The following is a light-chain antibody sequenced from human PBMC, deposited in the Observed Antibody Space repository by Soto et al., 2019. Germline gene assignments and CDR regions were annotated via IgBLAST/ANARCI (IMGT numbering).Light chain of an antibody. J-gene: IGLJ2*01. CDR1: SSDVGGYNY. Sequence: QSVLTQPASVSGSPGQSITISCSGTSSDVGGYNYVSWYQQHPGKAPKLMIYEVSNRPSGVSNRFSGSKSGNTASLTISGVQAADEADYYCSSYTSSSSVVFGGGTKLTVL. V-gene: IGLV2-14*01. CDR3: SSYTSSSSVV. CDR2: EVS.